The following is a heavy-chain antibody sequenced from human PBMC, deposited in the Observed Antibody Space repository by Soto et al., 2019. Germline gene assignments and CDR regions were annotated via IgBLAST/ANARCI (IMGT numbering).Heavy chain of an antibody. CDR2: ISGDGRNK. Sequence: GGSLRLSCAASGLTCGTYWMHWVRQAPGKGLLWVSRISGDGRNKHYADFAKGRFSISRDNAKNTVILQMNSLRVDDSAVYYCATIRDCGGDCRDRHFQHWGQAPPVPVSS. J-gene: IGHJ1*01. V-gene: IGHV3-74*01. D-gene: IGHD2-21*02. CDR3: ATIRDCGGDCRDRHFQH. CDR1: GLTCGTYW.